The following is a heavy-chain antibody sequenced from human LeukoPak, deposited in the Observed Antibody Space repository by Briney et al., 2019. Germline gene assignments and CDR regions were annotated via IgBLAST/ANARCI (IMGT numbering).Heavy chain of an antibody. Sequence: GASVKVSCKASGYTFTCYYMHWVRQAPGQGLEWMGCINPNSGGTNYAQKFQGRVTMTRDTSISTAYMELSRLRSDDTAVYYCTRDTAMFPNWFDHWGQGTLVTVSS. CDR2: INPNSGGT. D-gene: IGHD5-18*01. V-gene: IGHV1-2*02. J-gene: IGHJ5*02. CDR3: TRDTAMFPNWFDH. CDR1: GYTFTCYY.